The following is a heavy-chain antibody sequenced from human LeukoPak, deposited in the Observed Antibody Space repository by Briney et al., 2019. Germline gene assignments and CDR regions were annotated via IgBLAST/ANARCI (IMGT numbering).Heavy chain of an antibody. J-gene: IGHJ5*02. CDR2: IKSKTGGWTT. CDR1: GFTFSNAW. V-gene: IGHV3-15*01. CDR3: TTGSLFGWFDP. Sequence: GGSLRLSCAASGFTFSNAWMSWVRQAPGKGLEWVCGIKSKTGGWTTDYAARGKSRFSISRDDSKNTLYLQMNSMKTDETAVYYCTTGSLFGWFDPWGQGTLVTVSS. D-gene: IGHD3-16*02.